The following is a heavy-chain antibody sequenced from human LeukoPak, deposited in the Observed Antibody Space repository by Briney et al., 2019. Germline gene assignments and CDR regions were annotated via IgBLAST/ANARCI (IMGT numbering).Heavy chain of an antibody. Sequence: SETLSLTCAVYGGSFSGYYWSWIRQPPGKGLEWIGEINHSGSTNYNPSRKSRGTISVDKSKNQFSLKLGSVTAGDTAVYYCASGFAYRILNYYYYYGMDVWGQGTTVTVSS. D-gene: IGHD2-21*01. CDR1: GGSFSGYY. CDR2: INHSGST. CDR3: ASGFAYRILNYYYYYGMDV. J-gene: IGHJ6*02. V-gene: IGHV4-34*01.